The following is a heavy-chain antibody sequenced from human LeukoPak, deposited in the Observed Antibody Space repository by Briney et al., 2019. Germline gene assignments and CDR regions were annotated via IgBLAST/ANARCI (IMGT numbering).Heavy chain of an antibody. CDR1: GGSISISSNY. D-gene: IGHD3-22*01. Sequence: NPSETLSLTCSVSGGSISISSNYWVWIRQAPGKGLDSIGTIYYSGSTYYNPSLKSRVTISVDTSKNQFFLNLTSVTAGDTAVYYCARTNIVVVPTGIYYYYVDVWGKGTTVTVSS. J-gene: IGHJ6*03. CDR2: IYYSGST. CDR3: ARTNIVVVPTGIYYYYVDV. V-gene: IGHV4-39*01.